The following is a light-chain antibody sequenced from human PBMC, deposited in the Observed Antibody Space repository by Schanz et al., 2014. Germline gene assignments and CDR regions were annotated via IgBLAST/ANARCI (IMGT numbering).Light chain of an antibody. CDR1: HSISSN. V-gene: IGKV1-39*01. J-gene: IGKJ1*01. Sequence: DIRMTQSPSSLSASVGDRVTITCRASHSISSNVNWYQQKPGKAPNLLIYDASSLESGVPSRFSGSGSGTDFSLTISSLQAEDFATYYCQQSYSNPQTFGQGTTVDIK. CDR2: DAS. CDR3: QQSYSNPQT.